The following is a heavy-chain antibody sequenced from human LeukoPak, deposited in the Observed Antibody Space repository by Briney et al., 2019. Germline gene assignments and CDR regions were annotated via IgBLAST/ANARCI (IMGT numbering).Heavy chain of an antibody. V-gene: IGHV3-7*03. D-gene: IGHD3-10*01. CDR1: GFTFSSYW. J-gene: IGHJ4*02. CDR2: IKQDGSEK. CDR3: AKCDKMVRGVIRAYYFDY. Sequence: GGSLRLSCAASGFTFSSYWMSWVRQAPGKGLEWVANIKQDGSEKYYVDSVKGRFTISRDNSKNTLYLQMNSLRAEDTAVYYCAKCDKMVRGVIRAYYFDYWGQGTLVTVSS.